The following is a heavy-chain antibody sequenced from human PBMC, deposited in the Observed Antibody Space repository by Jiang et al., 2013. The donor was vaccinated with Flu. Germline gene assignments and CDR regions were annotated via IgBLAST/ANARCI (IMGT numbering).Heavy chain of an antibody. CDR1: GYRFFNYW. CDR3: ARVALECSGGSCLDFDY. Sequence: GAEVKARESLRISCKASGYRFFNYWIGWVRQMPGKDLEWMGIVYPGGSDTRYRPSFHGQVTISADKSITTAYLQWSSLKASDSAMYYCARVALECSGGSCLDFDYWGQGTLVSVSS. J-gene: IGHJ4*02. D-gene: IGHD2-15*01. CDR2: VYPGGSDT. V-gene: IGHV5-51*01.